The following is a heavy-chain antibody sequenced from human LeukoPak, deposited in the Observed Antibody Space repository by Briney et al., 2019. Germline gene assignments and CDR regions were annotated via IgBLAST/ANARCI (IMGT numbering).Heavy chain of an antibody. D-gene: IGHD6-13*01. Sequence: GGSLRLSCATSGFTFSSHSMGWVRQAPGKGLEWVASISSDSVYIYYAESVKGRFTISKDNAKNSLHLQMNSLRAEDTAVYYCARPPYSSSWPFDYWGPGTLVTVSS. CDR2: ISSDSVYI. CDR1: GFTFSSHS. J-gene: IGHJ4*02. CDR3: ARPPYSSSWPFDY. V-gene: IGHV3-21*01.